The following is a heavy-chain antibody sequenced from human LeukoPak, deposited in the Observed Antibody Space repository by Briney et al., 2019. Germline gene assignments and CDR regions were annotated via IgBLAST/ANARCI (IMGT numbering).Heavy chain of an antibody. CDR3: ARELSIAAASGY. D-gene: IGHD6-13*01. V-gene: IGHV3-30-3*01. J-gene: IGHJ4*02. CDR1: GFTFDDYA. Sequence: GGSLRLSCAASGFTFDDYAMHWVRQAPGKGLEWVAVISYDGSNKYYADSVKGRFTISRDNSKNTLYLQMNSLRAEDTAVYYCARELSIAAASGYWGQGTLVTVSS. CDR2: ISYDGSNK.